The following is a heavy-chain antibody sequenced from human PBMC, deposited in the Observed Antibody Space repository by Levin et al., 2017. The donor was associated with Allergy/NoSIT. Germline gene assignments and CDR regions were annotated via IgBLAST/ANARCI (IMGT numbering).Heavy chain of an antibody. D-gene: IGHD5-18*01. CDR2: IYTSGST. CDR3: ARGIHTARNYGMDV. V-gene: IGHV4-4*07. CDR1: GGSISSYY. J-gene: IGHJ6*02. Sequence: PSETLSLTCTVSGGSISSYYWSWIRQPAGKGLEWIGRIYTSGSTNYNPSLKSRVTMSVDTSKNQFSLKLSSVTAADTAVYYCARGIHTARNYGMDVWGQGTTVTVSS.